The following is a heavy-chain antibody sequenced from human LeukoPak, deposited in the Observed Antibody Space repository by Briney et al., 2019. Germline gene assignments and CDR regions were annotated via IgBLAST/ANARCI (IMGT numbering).Heavy chain of an antibody. CDR2: INHSGST. Sequence: SETLSLTCAVYGGSFSGYYWSWIRQPPGKGLEWIGEINHSGSTNYNPSLKSRVTISVDTSKNQFSLKLSSVTAADTAVYYCARVLAAAGTRWFDPWGQGTLVTVSS. CDR3: ARVLAAAGTRWFDP. D-gene: IGHD6-13*01. CDR1: GGSFSGYY. V-gene: IGHV4-34*01. J-gene: IGHJ5*02.